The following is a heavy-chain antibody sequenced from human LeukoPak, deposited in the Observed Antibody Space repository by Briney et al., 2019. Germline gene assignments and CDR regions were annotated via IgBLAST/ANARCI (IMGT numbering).Heavy chain of an antibody. CDR1: GGTFSSYT. J-gene: IGHJ3*02. D-gene: IGHD2-21*01. V-gene: IGHV1-69*13. CDR3: ARGWQLGGDLGDAFDI. CDR2: IIPIFGIT. Sequence: ASVKVSCKTSGGTFSSYTITWVRQAPGQGLEWMGGIIPIFGITNYAQKFQGRVTITADESTSTAYMELSSLRSEDTAVYYCARGWQLGGDLGDAFDIWGQGTMVTVSS.